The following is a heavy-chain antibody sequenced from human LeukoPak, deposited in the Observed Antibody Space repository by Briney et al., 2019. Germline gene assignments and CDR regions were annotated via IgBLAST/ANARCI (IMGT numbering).Heavy chain of an antibody. J-gene: IGHJ3*02. CDR2: INQDGSEK. CDR1: RFIFSDYW. V-gene: IGHV3-7*01. Sequence: GGSLRLSCAASRFIFSDYWMAWARQAPGERLEWVASINQDGSEKYYVDSVQGRFTISRDNAKTSLYLQLNSLRAEDTALYYCAKLKILLGDSGSYYQPFDMWGRGTMVSVSS. D-gene: IGHD1-26*01. CDR3: AKLKILLGDSGSYYQPFDM.